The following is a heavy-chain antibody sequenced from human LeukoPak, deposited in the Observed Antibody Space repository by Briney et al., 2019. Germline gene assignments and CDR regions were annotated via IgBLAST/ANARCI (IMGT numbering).Heavy chain of an antibody. D-gene: IGHD3-22*01. CDR2: ISPSGGST. CDR1: GYTFTTYY. CDR3: TRTYYYDSSGYYYGRDAFDI. Sequence: ASVKVSCNASGYTFTTYYIHWVRQAPGQGLEWMGIISPSGGSTSYAQKFQGRVTMTRDTSTSTVYMELSSLRSEDTAVYYCTRTYYYDSSGYYYGRDAFDIWGQPTIVTVSS. V-gene: IGHV1-46*01. J-gene: IGHJ3*02.